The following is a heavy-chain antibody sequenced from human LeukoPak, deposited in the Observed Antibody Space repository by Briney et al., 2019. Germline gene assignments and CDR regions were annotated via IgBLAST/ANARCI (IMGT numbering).Heavy chain of an antibody. Sequence: ASVKVSCKASGYTFTSYDINWVLQATGQGLEWMGWMNPNSGNTGYSQKFQGRVTINRNTAIITAYMELSSLRSEDTAVYYCARLIAATYHYMDVWGKGTTVTVSS. CDR3: ARLIAATYHYMDV. D-gene: IGHD6-13*01. CDR1: GYTFTSYD. CDR2: MNPNSGNT. V-gene: IGHV1-8*03. J-gene: IGHJ6*03.